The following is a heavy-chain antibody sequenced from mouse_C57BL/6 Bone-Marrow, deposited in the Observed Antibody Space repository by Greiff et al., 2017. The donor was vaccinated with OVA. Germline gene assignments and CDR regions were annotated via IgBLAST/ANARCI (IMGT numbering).Heavy chain of an antibody. CDR1: GYTFTSYW. Sequence: QVQLKQPGAELVMPGASVKLSCKASGYTFTSYWMHWVKQRPGQGLEWIGEIDPSDSYTNYNQKFKGKSTLTVDKSSSTAYMQLSSLTSEDSAVYYCARTYGGSYGYFDYWGQGTTLTVSS. J-gene: IGHJ2*01. D-gene: IGHD1-1*01. CDR3: ARTYGGSYGYFDY. CDR2: IDPSDSYT. V-gene: IGHV1-69*01.